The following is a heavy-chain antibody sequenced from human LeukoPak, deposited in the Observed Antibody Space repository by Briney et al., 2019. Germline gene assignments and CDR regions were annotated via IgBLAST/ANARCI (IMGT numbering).Heavy chain of an antibody. D-gene: IGHD2-2*01. CDR2: IYYSGST. J-gene: IGHJ5*02. V-gene: IGHV4-61*01. CDR1: GGSVSSGSYY. CDR3: ARAVGYQLLLRWFDP. Sequence: SKALSLTCTVSGGSVSSGSYYWSWIRQPPGKGLEWIGYIYYSGSTNYNPSLKSRVTISVDTSKNQFSLKLSSVTAADTAVYYCARAVGYQLLLRWFDPWGQGTLVTVSS.